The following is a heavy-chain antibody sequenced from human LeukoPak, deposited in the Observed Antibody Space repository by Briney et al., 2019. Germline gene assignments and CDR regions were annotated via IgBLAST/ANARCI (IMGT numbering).Heavy chain of an antibody. CDR1: GFTFSSYS. J-gene: IGHJ4*02. Sequence: PGGSLRLSCAASGFTFSSYSMNWVRQAPGKGLEWVSSISSSSSYIYYADSVKGRFTISRDNAKNSLYLQMNSLRAEDTAVYYCARDSLAGTLFDYWGQGTLVTVSS. V-gene: IGHV3-21*04. CDR2: ISSSSSYI. D-gene: IGHD6-13*01. CDR3: ARDSLAGTLFDY.